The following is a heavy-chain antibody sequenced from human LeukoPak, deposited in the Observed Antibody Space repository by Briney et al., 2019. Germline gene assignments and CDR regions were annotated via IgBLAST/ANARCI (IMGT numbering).Heavy chain of an antibody. CDR1: RFTFSNYW. J-gene: IGHJ6*04. CDR2: IKTDGGET. D-gene: IGHD3-10*02. Sequence: GGSLRLSCVASRFTFSNYWMTWVRQAPGKGLERVANIKTDGGETYYIESVKGRFTISRDNAKNSLYLQMNSLRAEDTAVYYCAELGITMIGGVWGKGTTVTISS. CDR3: AELGITMIGGV. V-gene: IGHV3-7*01.